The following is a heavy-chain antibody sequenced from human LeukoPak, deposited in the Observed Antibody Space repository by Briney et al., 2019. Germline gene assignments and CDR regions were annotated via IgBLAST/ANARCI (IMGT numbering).Heavy chain of an antibody. CDR2: MHSSGLT. CDR1: GGSFSSTSYY. D-gene: IGHD2-2*01. Sequence: SETLSLTCTVSGGSFSSTSYYWGWIRQPPGKGLEWIGSMHSSGLTYYNSSLKSRVTISADVSKNQFSLNVISVTAADTAVYYCARAKRGCSSTSCLYYYYYMDVWGKGTTVTVSS. J-gene: IGHJ6*03. CDR3: ARAKRGCSSTSCLYYYYYMDV. V-gene: IGHV4-39*07.